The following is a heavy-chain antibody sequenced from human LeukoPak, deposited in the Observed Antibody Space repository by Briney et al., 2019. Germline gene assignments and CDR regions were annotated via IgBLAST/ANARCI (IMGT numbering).Heavy chain of an antibody. CDR1: GGSISSYY. Sequence: PSETLSLTCTVSGGSISSYYWSWIRQPPGKGLGWIGYIYYSGNTNYNPSLKSRVTISVDTSKNQFSLKLSSVTAADTAVYYCASQIMSSSRQAFDYWGQGTLVTVSS. CDR2: IYYSGNT. D-gene: IGHD6-13*01. CDR3: ASQIMSSSRQAFDY. J-gene: IGHJ4*02. V-gene: IGHV4-59*01.